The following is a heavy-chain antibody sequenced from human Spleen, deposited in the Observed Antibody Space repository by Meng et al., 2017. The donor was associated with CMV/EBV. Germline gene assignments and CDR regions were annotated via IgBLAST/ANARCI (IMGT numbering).Heavy chain of an antibody. CDR2: ISGSGGST. J-gene: IGHJ4*02. CDR1: FGSYA. CDR3: AKDGSVGVLVVDTYYFDY. V-gene: IGHV3-23*01. Sequence: FGSYAMSWVRQAPGKGLEWVAGISGSGGSTYYADSVKGRFTISRDNSKNTLYLQMNGLRAEDTAVYYCAKDGSVGVLVVDTYYFDYWGQGTLVTVSS. D-gene: IGHD3-22*01.